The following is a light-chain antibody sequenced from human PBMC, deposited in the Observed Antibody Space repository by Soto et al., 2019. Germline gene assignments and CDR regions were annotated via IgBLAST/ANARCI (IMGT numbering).Light chain of an antibody. J-gene: IGLJ3*02. CDR1: SSNIGTNY. V-gene: IGLV1-47*01. CDR3: AAWDDSLSGPNWI. CDR2: TSD. Sequence: QSVLTQPPSASGTPGQRVTISCSGSSSNIGTNYIYWYQHLPGVAPKLLIYTSDQRPSGVPARFSGSKSGTSASLAISGLRSEDEADYYCAAWDDSLSGPNWIFGGGTKLTVL.